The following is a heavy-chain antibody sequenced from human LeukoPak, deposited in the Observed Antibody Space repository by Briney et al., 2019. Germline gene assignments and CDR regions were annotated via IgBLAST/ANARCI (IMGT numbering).Heavy chain of an antibody. CDR3: ARVRGSTSCHLDY. Sequence: SETLSLTCTVSGGSISYGHYYWGWIRQPPGKGLEWIGSFYYSGSTYYHPSLKSRVTISVDTSKNQFSLNLSSVTAADTAVYYCARVRGSTSCHLDYWGQGTLVTVSS. V-gene: IGHV4-39*07. CDR1: GGSISYGHYY. CDR2: FYYSGST. J-gene: IGHJ4*02. D-gene: IGHD2-2*01.